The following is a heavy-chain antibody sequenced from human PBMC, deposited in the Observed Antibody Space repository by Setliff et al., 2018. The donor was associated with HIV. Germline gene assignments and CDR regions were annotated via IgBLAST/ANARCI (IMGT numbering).Heavy chain of an antibody. V-gene: IGHV4-4*07. CDR2: IYTSGST. Sequence: PSETLSLTCNVSGGSISGYFWTWIRQPAGKGLEWIGRIYTSGSTNYNPSLKSRLSMSIDTSKNHFSLRLTSVTAADTAVYYCARGAPYGSGRHRWNYWGQGTRVTVSS. CDR1: GGSISGYF. D-gene: IGHD3-10*01. CDR3: ARGAPYGSGRHRWNY. J-gene: IGHJ4*02.